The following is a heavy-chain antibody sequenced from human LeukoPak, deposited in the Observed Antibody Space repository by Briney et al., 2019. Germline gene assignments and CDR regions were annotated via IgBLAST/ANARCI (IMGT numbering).Heavy chain of an antibody. CDR2: IIGNGGGI. J-gene: IGHJ4*02. CDR3: AKDRQWGLFDY. V-gene: IGHV3-23*01. D-gene: IGHD1-26*01. CDR1: GFTFNTYA. Sequence: GGSLRLSCAASGFTFNTYAMNWVRQAPGKGLEWVSVIIGNGGGINYADSVRGRFFISRDNAANTLYLQMNSLRVEDTAVYYCAKDRQWGLFDYWGQGTLVTVSS.